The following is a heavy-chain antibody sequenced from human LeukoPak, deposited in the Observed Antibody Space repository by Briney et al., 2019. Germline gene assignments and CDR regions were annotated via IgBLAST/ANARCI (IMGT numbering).Heavy chain of an antibody. D-gene: IGHD1-20*01. J-gene: IGHJ4*02. Sequence: SVKVSCKASGGTFISYAISWVRQAPGQGLEWMGGIIPIFGTANYAQKFQGRVTITADESTSTAYMELSSLRSEDTAVYYCARARDRYNWNDDFDYWGQGTLVTVSS. CDR3: ARARDRYNWNDDFDY. CDR1: GGTFISYA. V-gene: IGHV1-69*13. CDR2: IIPIFGTA.